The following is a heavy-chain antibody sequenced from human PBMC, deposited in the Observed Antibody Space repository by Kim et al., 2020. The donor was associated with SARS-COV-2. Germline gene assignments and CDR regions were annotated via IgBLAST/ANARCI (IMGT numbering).Heavy chain of an antibody. V-gene: IGHV3-21*01. CDR3: AKPGGAAGAPNYPYYFGMDV. CDR2: ISRSSSYI. D-gene: IGHD6-13*01. Sequence: GGSLRLSCAASGFTFSSYTMNWVRQAPGKGLEWVSSISRSSSYIYYADSVRGRFTISRDNAKNSLDLQMNSLRAEDTAVYYCAKPGGAAGAPNYPYYFGMDVWGQGTTVTVSS. J-gene: IGHJ6*02. CDR1: GFTFSSYT.